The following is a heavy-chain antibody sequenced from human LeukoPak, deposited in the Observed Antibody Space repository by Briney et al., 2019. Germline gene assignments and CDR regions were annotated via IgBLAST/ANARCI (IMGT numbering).Heavy chain of an antibody. Sequence: GGSLRLSCAASGFTFSDYHMNWIRQAPGRGLQWVSYISNTGRTKFHANSVKGRFVVSRGNAKSSLNLEMTSLRDEDTAVYYCARDYGPGSFDSGMDVWGQGTTVIVSS. CDR1: GFTFSDYH. CDR3: ARDYGPGSFDSGMDV. J-gene: IGHJ6*02. D-gene: IGHD3-10*01. CDR2: ISNTGRTK. V-gene: IGHV3-11*01.